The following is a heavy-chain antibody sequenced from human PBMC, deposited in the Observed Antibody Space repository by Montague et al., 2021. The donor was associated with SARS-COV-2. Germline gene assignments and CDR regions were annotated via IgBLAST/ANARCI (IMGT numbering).Heavy chain of an antibody. Sequence: SETLSLTCVVSGGSISSINWWSWVRQPPGKGLEWIGEIYHSGSTNYNTSLKSRVIISVDKSKNQFSLKLSSVTAADTAVDYCARTGYSSGWHSFDYWGQGTLVTVSS. D-gene: IGHD6-19*01. CDR1: GGSISSINW. CDR3: ARTGYSSGWHSFDY. J-gene: IGHJ4*02. V-gene: IGHV4-4*02. CDR2: IYHSGST.